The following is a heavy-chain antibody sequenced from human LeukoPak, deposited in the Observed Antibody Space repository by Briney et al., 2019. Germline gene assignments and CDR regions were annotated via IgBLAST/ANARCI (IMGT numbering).Heavy chain of an antibody. V-gene: IGHV4-34*01. CDR3: AAAGTYYYYYGMDV. J-gene: IGHJ6*02. Sequence: TSDTLSLTCAVYGGSFSGYYWSWIRQPPGKGLECIGEINHSGSTNYNPSLKSRVTVSVDTSKNQFSLKLSSVTAADTAVYYCAAAGTYYYYYGMDVWGQGTTVTVSS. CDR2: INHSGST. CDR1: GGSFSGYY. D-gene: IGHD6-13*01.